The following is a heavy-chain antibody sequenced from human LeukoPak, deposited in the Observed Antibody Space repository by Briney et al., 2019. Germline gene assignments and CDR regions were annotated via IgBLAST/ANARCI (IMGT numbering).Heavy chain of an antibody. V-gene: IGHV4-39*01. D-gene: IGHD1-7*01. J-gene: IGHJ4*02. CDR2: IYYSGST. CDR3: ARQTSYNWNYEAYFDY. CDR1: GGSISSSSYS. Sequence: SETLSLTCTVSGGSISSSSYSWGWIRQPPGKGLEWIGSIYYSGSTYYNPSLKSRVTISVDTSKNQFSLKLSSVTAADTAVYYCARQTSYNWNYEAYFDYWGQGTLVTVSS.